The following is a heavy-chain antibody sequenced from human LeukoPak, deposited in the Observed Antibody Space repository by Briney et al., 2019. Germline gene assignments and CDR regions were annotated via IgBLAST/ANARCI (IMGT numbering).Heavy chain of an antibody. CDR2: INHSGST. J-gene: IGHJ4*02. D-gene: IGHD2-15*01. Sequence: SETLSLTCGVFGGSFSGHYWRWIRQPPGKGLEWIGEINHSGSTDYNPSLKSRVTISVDTSKNQFSLKLSSVTAADTAVYYCARGPLRYCSGGSCYPHYWGQGTLVTVSS. V-gene: IGHV4-34*01. CDR1: GGSFSGHY. CDR3: ARGPLRYCSGGSCYPHY.